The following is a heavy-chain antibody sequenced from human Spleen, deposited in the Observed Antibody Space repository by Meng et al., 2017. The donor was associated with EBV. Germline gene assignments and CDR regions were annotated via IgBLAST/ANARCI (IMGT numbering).Heavy chain of an antibody. D-gene: IGHD3-10*01. J-gene: IGHJ5*02. V-gene: IGHV4-4*02. Sequence: QVQLQEPGPGLVKPSGTLSLTVAVSGDSISSNNWWSWVRQPPGKGLEWIGEIYHGGIAYYNPSLKSRVTISVDKSKNQFSLNLTSVTAADTAVYYCARFTSMVRGAFDPWGQGTLVTVSS. CDR2: IYHGGIA. CDR3: ARFTSMVRGAFDP. CDR1: GDSISSNNW.